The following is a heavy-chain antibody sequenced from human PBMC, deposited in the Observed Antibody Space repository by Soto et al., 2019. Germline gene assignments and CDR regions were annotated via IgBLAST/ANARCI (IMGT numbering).Heavy chain of an antibody. CDR1: GFTFSDHQ. V-gene: IGHV3-72*01. J-gene: IGHJ5*02. Sequence: GGSLRLSCAASGFTFSDHQMDWVRQAPGKGLEWIGRSRNKANSYTTEYAASVKGRFTISRDDSKNSLYLQMNSLKIEDTAVYYCARVVGAPNWFDPWGQGTLVTVSS. D-gene: IGHD1-26*01. CDR2: SRNKANSYTT. CDR3: ARVVGAPNWFDP.